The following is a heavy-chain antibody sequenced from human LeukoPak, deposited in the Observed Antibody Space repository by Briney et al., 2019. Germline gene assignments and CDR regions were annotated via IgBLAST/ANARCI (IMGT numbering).Heavy chain of an antibody. D-gene: IGHD6-13*01. CDR2: ISGSGGST. Sequence: GGSLRLSCAASGFTFSSYAMSWVRQAPGKGLEWFSAISGSGGSTYYADSVKGRFTISRDNSKNTLYLQMNRLRAEDTAVYYCAKGDKMAAGGTEYFDNWGQGTLVTVSS. CDR3: AKGDKMAAGGTEYFDN. V-gene: IGHV3-23*01. CDR1: GFTFSSYA. J-gene: IGHJ4*02.